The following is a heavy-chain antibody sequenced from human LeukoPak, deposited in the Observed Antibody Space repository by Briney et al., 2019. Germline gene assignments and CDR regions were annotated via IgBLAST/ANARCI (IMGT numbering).Heavy chain of an antibody. CDR2: ISSSGSTI. J-gene: IGHJ4*02. D-gene: IGHD5-18*01. Sequence: GGSLRLFCAASGFTFSDYYMSWIRQAPGKGLEWVSYISSSGSTIYYADSVKGRFTFSRDNSKNSLYLQMNSLRTADTALYYCAKDKGGYSYGPDYFDYWGQGTLVTVSS. CDR3: AKDKGGYSYGPDYFDY. V-gene: IGHV3-11*01. CDR1: GFTFSDYY.